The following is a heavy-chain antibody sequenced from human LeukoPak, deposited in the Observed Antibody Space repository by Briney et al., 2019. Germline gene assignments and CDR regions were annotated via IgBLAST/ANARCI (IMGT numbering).Heavy chain of an antibody. Sequence: PGGALRLSCAASRFTFINYGIHWVRQAPGKGLEWVAFIRYDGTNKYYADSVKGRFTISRDNSKNTLYLQMNSLRAEDTAVYYCAKDLSVDYWGQGTLVIVSS. CDR1: RFTFINYG. J-gene: IGHJ4*02. CDR2: IRYDGTNK. D-gene: IGHD2/OR15-2a*01. CDR3: AKDLSVDY. V-gene: IGHV3-30*02.